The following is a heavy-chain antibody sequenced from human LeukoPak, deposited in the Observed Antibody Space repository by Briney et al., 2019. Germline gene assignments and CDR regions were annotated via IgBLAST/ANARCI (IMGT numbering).Heavy chain of an antibody. V-gene: IGHV3-23*01. CDR2: ISGSGGST. CDR1: GFTFSSYA. J-gene: IGHJ4*02. D-gene: IGHD2-15*01. CDR3: AKTLGYCSGGSCYSGVIDY. Sequence: GGSLRLSCVVSGFTFSSYAMSWVRQAPGKGLEWVSGISGSGGSTYYADSVKGRFTISRDNSKNTLYLQMNSLRAEDTAVYYCAKTLGYCSGGSCYSGVIDYWGQGTLVTVSS.